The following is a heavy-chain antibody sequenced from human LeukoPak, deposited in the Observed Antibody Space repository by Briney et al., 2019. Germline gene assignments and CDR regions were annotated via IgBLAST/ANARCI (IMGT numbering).Heavy chain of an antibody. D-gene: IGHD3-3*01. Sequence: SETLTLTCTVSGGSISSNYWSWIRQPPGKRLEWIGYISYSGSTNYIPSLKSRVTISVDTPKNHFSLRLSSVTAADTAVYYCAGQGGRSGYNDLLLPVDYWGQGSLVTVSS. CDR2: ISYSGST. CDR1: GGSISSNY. CDR3: AGQGGRSGYNDLLLPVDY. V-gene: IGHV4-59*08. J-gene: IGHJ4*02.